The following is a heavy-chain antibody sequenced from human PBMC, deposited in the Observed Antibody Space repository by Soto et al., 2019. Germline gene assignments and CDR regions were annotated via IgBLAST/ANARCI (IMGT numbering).Heavy chain of an antibody. CDR3: ARASGLGYDFWSGYYYYYYGMDV. Sequence: SQTLSLTSAISGDSVPSNSAAWNWIRQSPSRGLEWLGRTYYRSKWYNDYAVSVKSRITINPDTSKNQFSLQLNSVTPEDTAVYYCARASGLGYDFWSGYYYYYYGMDVWGQGTTVTVSS. D-gene: IGHD3-3*01. V-gene: IGHV6-1*01. CDR2: TYYRSKWYN. CDR1: GDSVPSNSAA. J-gene: IGHJ6*02.